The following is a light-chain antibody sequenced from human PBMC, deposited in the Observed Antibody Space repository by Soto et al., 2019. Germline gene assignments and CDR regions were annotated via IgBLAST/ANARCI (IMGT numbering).Light chain of an antibody. Sequence: DIQMTPSPSSLSASVGDRGIITCRASQSISSYLNWYQQKPGKAPKLLIYAASSLQSGFPSRFSGSGSGTDFTLTISSLQPEDFATYYCQQSYSTPLTFGGGTKGDIK. CDR1: QSISSY. CDR3: QQSYSTPLT. J-gene: IGKJ4*01. V-gene: IGKV1-39*01. CDR2: AAS.